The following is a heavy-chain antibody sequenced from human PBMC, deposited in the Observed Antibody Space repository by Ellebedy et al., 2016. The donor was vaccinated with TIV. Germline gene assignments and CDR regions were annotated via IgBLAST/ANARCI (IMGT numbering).Heavy chain of an antibody. J-gene: IGHJ4*02. CDR3: AKGEYYYDSSGYLDY. V-gene: IGHV4-59*08. CDR1: GGSISNYY. CDR2: IYYSGST. D-gene: IGHD3-22*01. Sequence: SETLSLTCTVSGGSISNYYWSWIRQPPGKGLEWIGYIYYSGSTNYNPSLKSRVTISVDTSKNQFSLKLSSVTAADTALYYCAKGEYYYDSSGYLDYWGQGTLVTVSS.